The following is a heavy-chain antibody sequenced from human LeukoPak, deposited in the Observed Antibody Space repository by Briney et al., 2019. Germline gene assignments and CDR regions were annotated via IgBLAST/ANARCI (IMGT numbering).Heavy chain of an antibody. J-gene: IGHJ3*02. Sequence: GGSLRLSCAASGFTFSSYGMSWVRQAPGKGLEWVSGISGSGGSTYYADSVKGRFTISRDNSKNTLYLQMGSLRAEDMAIYYCARVGDNDAFDIWGQGTVVTVSS. V-gene: IGHV3-23*01. CDR2: ISGSGGST. D-gene: IGHD2-21*02. CDR1: GFTFSSYG. CDR3: ARVGDNDAFDI.